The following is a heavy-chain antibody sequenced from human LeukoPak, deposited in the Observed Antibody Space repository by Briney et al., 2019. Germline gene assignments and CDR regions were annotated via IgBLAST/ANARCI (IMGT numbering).Heavy chain of an antibody. CDR1: GYTLTELS. J-gene: IGHJ4*02. CDR3: ATEAGYYDSSGYPYYDY. D-gene: IGHD3-22*01. Sequence: ASVKVSCKVSGYTLTELSTHWVRQAPGKGLEWMGGFDPEDGETIYAQKFQGRVTMTEDTSTDTAYMELSSLRSEDTAVYYCATEAGYYDSSGYPYYDYWGQGTLVTVSS. V-gene: IGHV1-24*01. CDR2: FDPEDGET.